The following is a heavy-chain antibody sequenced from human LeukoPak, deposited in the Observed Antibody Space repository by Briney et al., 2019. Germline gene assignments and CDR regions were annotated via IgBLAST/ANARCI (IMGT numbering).Heavy chain of an antibody. CDR1: GFTFSSYG. D-gene: IGHD2-15*01. Sequence: GGSLRLSCAASGFTFSSYGMHWVRQAPGKGLEWVAAIWYDGSIQYYADSVKGRFTISRDNSKNTLYLQMDSLRAEDTAVYYCARAGYCSGGSCYGSDYWGQGTLVSVSS. V-gene: IGHV3-33*01. CDR3: ARAGYCSGGSCYGSDY. J-gene: IGHJ4*02. CDR2: IWYDGSIQ.